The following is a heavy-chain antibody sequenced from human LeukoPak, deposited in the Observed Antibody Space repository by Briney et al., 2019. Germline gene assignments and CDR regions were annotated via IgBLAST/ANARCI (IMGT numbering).Heavy chain of an antibody. Sequence: ASVKVSCKASGGTFSSYAISWVRQAPGQGLEWMGGIIPIFGTANYAQKFQGRVTITADKSTSTAYMELSSLRSEDTAVYYCARDKRYGSGSYDYWGQGTLVTVSS. CDR2: IIPIFGTA. CDR3: ARDKRYGSGSYDY. D-gene: IGHD3-10*01. J-gene: IGHJ4*02. V-gene: IGHV1-69*06. CDR1: GGTFSSYA.